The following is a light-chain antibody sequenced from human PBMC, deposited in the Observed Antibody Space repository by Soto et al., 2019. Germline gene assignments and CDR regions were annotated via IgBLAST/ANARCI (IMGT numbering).Light chain of an antibody. J-gene: IGKJ5*01. V-gene: IGKV3-20*01. CDR1: ESIDSNF. CDR2: GVS. Sequence: EIVLTQSPGTLSLCPGGSAAVFCRSIESIDSNFLAWYQQKPGQAPRLLMYGVSSRATGIPDRFRGGGSGTDFTLTISRLEPDDFAVYYCQQYGSSPPITFGQGTRLEI. CDR3: QQYGSSPPIT.